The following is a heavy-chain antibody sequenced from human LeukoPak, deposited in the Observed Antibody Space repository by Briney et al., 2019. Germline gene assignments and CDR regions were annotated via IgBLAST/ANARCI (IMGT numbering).Heavy chain of an antibody. J-gene: IGHJ6*03. Sequence: ASVKVSCKASGYSFTVYYMHLVRQAPRQGLEWMGWINPHSGGTKNEQKFQGRVTMTRDTSISTAYMELSRLRSDDTAVYYCARGLLSSRYGSGVVGYYYYMDVWGKGTTVTVSS. CDR3: ARGLLSSRYGSGVVGYYYYMDV. CDR1: GYSFTVYY. D-gene: IGHD6-19*01. V-gene: IGHV1-2*02. CDR2: INPHSGGT.